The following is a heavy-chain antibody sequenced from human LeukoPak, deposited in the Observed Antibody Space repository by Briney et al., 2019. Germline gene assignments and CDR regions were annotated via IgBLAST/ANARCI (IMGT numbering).Heavy chain of an antibody. CDR3: ARGRTGMFV. CDR1: GGSISSHY. Sequence: SETLSLTCTVSGGSISSHYWSWIRQPPGKGLEWIGYIYYSGSTNYNPSLKSRVTISVDTSKNQFSLKLSSVTAADTAVHYCARGRTGMFVWGKGTTVTISS. D-gene: IGHD1-14*01. CDR2: IYYSGST. J-gene: IGHJ6*04. V-gene: IGHV4-59*11.